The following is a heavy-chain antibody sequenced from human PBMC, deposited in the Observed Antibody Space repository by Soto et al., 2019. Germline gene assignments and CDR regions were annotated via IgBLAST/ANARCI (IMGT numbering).Heavy chain of an antibody. J-gene: IGHJ4*02. V-gene: IGHV1-8*01. Sequence: QVQLVQSGAEVKKPGASVKVSCKASGYTFTSYDINWGRQATGQGLEWMGWMNPNSGKTGYAQKFQGRVTMTRNTPISTASMDVGSLRSEDTAVYYCARGRDYYGSGSYYNEVDYWGQGTLVTVSS. CDR3: ARGRDYYGSGSYYNEVDY. CDR2: MNPNSGKT. D-gene: IGHD3-10*01. CDR1: GYTFTSYD.